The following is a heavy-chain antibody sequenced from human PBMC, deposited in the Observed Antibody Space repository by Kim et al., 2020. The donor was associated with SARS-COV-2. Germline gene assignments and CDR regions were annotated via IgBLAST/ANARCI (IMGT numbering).Heavy chain of an antibody. CDR2: IWYDGSNK. D-gene: IGHD6-13*01. J-gene: IGHJ4*02. Sequence: GGSLRLSCAASGFTFSSYGMHWVRQAPGKGLEWVAVIWYDGSNKYYADSVKGRFTISRDNSKNTLYLQMNSLRAEDTAVYYCARDLRYSSSGTFDYWGQGTLVTVSS. V-gene: IGHV3-33*01. CDR3: ARDLRYSSSGTFDY. CDR1: GFTFSSYG.